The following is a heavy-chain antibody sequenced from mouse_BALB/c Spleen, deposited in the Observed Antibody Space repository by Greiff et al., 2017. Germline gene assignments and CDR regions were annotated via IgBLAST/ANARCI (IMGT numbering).Heavy chain of an antibody. D-gene: IGHD1-1*01. CDR2: FIPNNGGT. V-gene: IGHV1-18*01. J-gene: IGHJ4*01. CDR1: GYTFTEYT. CDR3: ARATVAHYYAMDY. Sequence: EVKLVESGPELVKPGASVKISCKTSGYTFTEYTMYWVKQSHGKSLEWIGGFIPNNGGTSYNQKFKGKATLTVDKSSSTAYLELRSLTSEDSAVYSCARATVAHYYAMDYWGQGTSVTVSS.